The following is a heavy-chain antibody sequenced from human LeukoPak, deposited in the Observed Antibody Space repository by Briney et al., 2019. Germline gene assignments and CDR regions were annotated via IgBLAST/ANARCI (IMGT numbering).Heavy chain of an antibody. Sequence: GGSLRLSCTASGFTFGDYAMSWVRQAPGKGLEWVGFIRSKAYGGTTEYAASVKGRFTISRDDSKSIAYLQMNSLKTEDTAVYYCTRDRGSGWGGYFDYWGQGTLVTVSS. CDR1: GFTFGDYA. D-gene: IGHD6-19*01. CDR2: IRSKAYGGTT. V-gene: IGHV3-49*04. CDR3: TRDRGSGWGGYFDY. J-gene: IGHJ4*02.